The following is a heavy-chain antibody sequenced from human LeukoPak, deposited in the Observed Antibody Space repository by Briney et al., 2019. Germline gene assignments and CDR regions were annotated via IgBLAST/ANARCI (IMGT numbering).Heavy chain of an antibody. CDR2: ISGSGGST. Sequence: GRSLRLSCAASGFTFSSYAMSWVRQAPGKGLEWVSAISGSGGSTYYADSVKGRFTISRDNSKNTLYLQMNSLRAEDTAVYYCAKADYDFWSGYFLPVDYWGQGTLVTVSS. V-gene: IGHV3-23*01. D-gene: IGHD3-3*01. CDR1: GFTFSSYA. J-gene: IGHJ4*02. CDR3: AKADYDFWSGYFLPVDY.